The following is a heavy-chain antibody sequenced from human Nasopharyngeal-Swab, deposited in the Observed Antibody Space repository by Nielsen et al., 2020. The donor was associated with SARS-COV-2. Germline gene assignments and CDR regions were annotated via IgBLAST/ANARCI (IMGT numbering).Heavy chain of an antibody. J-gene: IGHJ6*02. V-gene: IGHV3-9*01. D-gene: IGHD6-19*01. CDR2: ISWNSGSI. CDR3: AKGRSGWSYYGMDV. Sequence: WIRQPPGKGLEWVSGISWNSGSIGYADSVKGRFTISRDNAKNSLCLQMNSLRAEDTALYYCAKGRSGWSYYGMDVWGQGTTVTVSS.